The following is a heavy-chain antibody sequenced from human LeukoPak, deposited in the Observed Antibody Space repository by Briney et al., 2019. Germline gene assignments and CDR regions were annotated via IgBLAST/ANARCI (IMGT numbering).Heavy chain of an antibody. V-gene: IGHV4-34*01. J-gene: IGHJ5*02. Sequence: PSETLSLTCAVYGGSFSGYYWSWIRQPPGKGLEWIGEINHSGSANYNPSLKSRVTISIDTSKNQFFLTLRSVTAADTAVYYCARQQISFFGVVQNWFDPWGQGALVTVPS. CDR3: ARQQISFFGVVQNWFDP. CDR1: GGSFSGYY. D-gene: IGHD3-3*01. CDR2: INHSGSA.